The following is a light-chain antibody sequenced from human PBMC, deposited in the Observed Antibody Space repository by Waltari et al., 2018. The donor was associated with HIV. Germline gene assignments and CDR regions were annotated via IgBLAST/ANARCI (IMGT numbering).Light chain of an antibody. CDR2: SNI. CDR1: SSNIGRNF. CDR3: AAWDDSLGGVV. J-gene: IGLJ2*01. Sequence: QSVLTQPPSASGTPGQRVTISCSGRSSNIGRNFVYWYQQLPGTAPKLLIFSNIQRPSGVPDRFSGSKSGTSASLAISGLRSEDEADYYCAAWDDSLGGVVFGGGTTLTVL. V-gene: IGLV1-47*02.